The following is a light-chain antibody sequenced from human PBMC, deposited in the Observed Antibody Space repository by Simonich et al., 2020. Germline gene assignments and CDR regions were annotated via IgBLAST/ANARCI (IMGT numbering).Light chain of an antibody. CDR2: AAS. CDR3: QQYYSYPST. Sequence: IQMTQSPSSLSASVGDRVTITCRASQGISSYLAWYQQKPGKAPKLLIYAASTLQSGVPSRFSGSGSGTDFTLTISCLQYEDFATYYCQQYYSYPSTFGPGTKVDIK. CDR1: QGISSY. V-gene: IGKV1-8*01. J-gene: IGKJ3*01.